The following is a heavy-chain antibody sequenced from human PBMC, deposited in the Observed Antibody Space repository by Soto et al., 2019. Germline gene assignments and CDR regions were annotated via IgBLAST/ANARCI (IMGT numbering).Heavy chain of an antibody. J-gene: IGHJ4*02. CDR2: ISAYNGNT. CDR3: ARDRELTYYYDSSGYYGGDYFDY. CDR1: GYTFTSYG. Sequence: QVQLVQSGAEVKKPGASVKVSCKASGYTFTSYGISWVRQAPGQGLEWMGWISAYNGNTNYAQKLQGRVTMTTDTSTSTAYMELRSLRSDDTAVYYCARDRELTYYYDSSGYYGGDYFDYWGQGTLVTVSS. D-gene: IGHD3-22*01. V-gene: IGHV1-18*01.